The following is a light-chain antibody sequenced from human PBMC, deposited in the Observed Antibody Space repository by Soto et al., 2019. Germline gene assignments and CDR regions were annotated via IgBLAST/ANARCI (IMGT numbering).Light chain of an antibody. V-gene: IGKV3-20*01. CDR2: GAA. J-gene: IGKJ1*01. CDR3: HLYGSSPPWT. Sequence: EIVLAQSPGTLSLSPGERSTLSCRSIQSVISSYLAWYQQKPGQAPRLLIYGAASRATGIPDRFSGSGSGTDFTLTISRLEPEDFAVYYCHLYGSSPPWTFGQGTKVDIK. CDR1: QSVISSY.